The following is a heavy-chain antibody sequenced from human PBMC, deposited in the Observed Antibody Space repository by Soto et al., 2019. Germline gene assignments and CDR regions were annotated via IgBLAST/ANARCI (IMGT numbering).Heavy chain of an antibody. D-gene: IGHD3-10*01. CDR2: IDKVGTDS. Sequence: EVQLVESGGGLVQPGGSLRLSCAAYEFTFSGRSVHWVRQAPGKGLVWVSGIDKVGTDSTYADSVKGRFTSSRDNAKNTVYLQMNSLGVEDTAVYYCARGWFGPDVWGKGTTVTVSS. V-gene: IGHV3-74*01. CDR1: EFTFSGRS. J-gene: IGHJ6*03. CDR3: ARGWFGPDV.